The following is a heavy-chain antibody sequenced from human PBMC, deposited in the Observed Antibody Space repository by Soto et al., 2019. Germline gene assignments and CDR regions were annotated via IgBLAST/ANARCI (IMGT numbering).Heavy chain of an antibody. CDR2: IYYSGST. D-gene: IGHD3-10*01. J-gene: IGHJ3*02. V-gene: IGHV4-31*03. Sequence: SETLSLTCTVSGGSISSCGYYWSWLRQHPGKGLEWIGYIYYSGSTYYNPSLKSRVTISVDTSKNQFSLKLSSVTAADTAVYYCGFGGVPSPVFDIWGRGTMVIVSS. CDR1: GGSISSCGYY. CDR3: GFGGVPSPVFDI.